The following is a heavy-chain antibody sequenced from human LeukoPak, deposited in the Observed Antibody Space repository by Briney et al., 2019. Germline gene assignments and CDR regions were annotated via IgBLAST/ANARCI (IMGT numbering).Heavy chain of an antibody. D-gene: IGHD5-24*01. CDR3: AKDSTRDGYNL. J-gene: IGHJ4*02. CDR1: GFTFSSYG. V-gene: IGHV3-23*01. Sequence: GGSLRLSCAASGFTFSSYGMSWVRQAPGKGLEWVSAISGSGGSTYYADSVKGRFTISRDNSKNTLYLQMNSLRAEDTAVYYCAKDSTRDGYNLWGQGTLVTVSS. CDR2: ISGSGGST.